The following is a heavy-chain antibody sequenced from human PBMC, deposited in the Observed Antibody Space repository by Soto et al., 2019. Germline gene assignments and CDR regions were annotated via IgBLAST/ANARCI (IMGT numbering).Heavy chain of an antibody. CDR3: ARTGHMVRGVEYYMDA. D-gene: IGHD3-10*01. J-gene: IGHJ6*03. CDR2: IYYSGST. CDR1: GGSICSGGYY. Sequence: QVQLQESGPGLVKPSQTLSLTCTVSGGSICSGGYYWSWIRQHPGKGLEWIGYIYYSGSTYYNPSLKSRVTISVDTSKNQFSLKLSSVTAADTAVYYCARTGHMVRGVEYYMDAWGKGTTVTVSS. V-gene: IGHV4-31*03.